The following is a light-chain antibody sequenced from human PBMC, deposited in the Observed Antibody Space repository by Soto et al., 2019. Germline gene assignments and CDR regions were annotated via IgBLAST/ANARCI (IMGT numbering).Light chain of an antibody. CDR1: SSDVGGYNY. V-gene: IGLV2-8*01. CDR3: SSFAGTNNLYV. Sequence: QSALTQSPSASGSPGQSVTISCTGTSSDVGGYNYVSWYQQHPGKAPKLMIYEVSQRPSGVPDRFSGSKSGNTASLTVSGLHAEDEADYYCSSFAGTNNLYVFGTGTKLTVL. J-gene: IGLJ1*01. CDR2: EVS.